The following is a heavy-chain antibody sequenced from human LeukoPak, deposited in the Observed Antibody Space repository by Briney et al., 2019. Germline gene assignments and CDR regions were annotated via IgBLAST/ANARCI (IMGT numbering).Heavy chain of an antibody. D-gene: IGHD3-3*02. J-gene: IGHJ6*02. V-gene: IGHV3-7*01. CDR3: ARLFSTYSYGLDV. CDR1: GFTFSNFW. CDR2: INPDGSAK. Sequence: PGGSLRLSCAASGFTFSNFWMSWVRQAPGKGLEWVANINPDGSAKYYVDSVKGRFTISRDNAENSLYLQMNSLRPEDTAVYYCARLFSTYSYGLDVWGQGTTVTVSS.